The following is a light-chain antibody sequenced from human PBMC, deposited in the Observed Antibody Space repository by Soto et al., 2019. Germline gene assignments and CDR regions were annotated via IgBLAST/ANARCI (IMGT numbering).Light chain of an antibody. J-gene: IGLJ2*01. Sequence: QSALTQPRSVSGSPGQSVTISCTGTSSDVGPYNCVSWYQHHPGKAPKLMIYDVSKRPSGVPDRFSGSKSGNTASLTISGLQAEDEGDYYCCSYAGSFTHVVFGGGTKLTVL. CDR3: CSYAGSFTHVV. CDR2: DVS. CDR1: SSDVGPYNC. V-gene: IGLV2-11*01.